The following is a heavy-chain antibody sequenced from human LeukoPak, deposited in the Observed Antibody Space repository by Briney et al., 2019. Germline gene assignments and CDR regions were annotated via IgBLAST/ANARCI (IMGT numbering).Heavy chain of an antibody. CDR2: INTDGSTT. CDR1: GFTFSSRW. V-gene: IGHV3-74*01. D-gene: IGHD2/OR15-2a*01. J-gene: IGHJ6*02. CDR3: ARDISRTMDV. Sequence: GGSLRLSCVASGFTFSSRWMHWVRQAPGKGLVWVSIINTDGSTTGYADFVEGRFTISRDNARNTLYLEMNSLRVEDTAVYFCARDISRTMDVWGLGTTVTVSS.